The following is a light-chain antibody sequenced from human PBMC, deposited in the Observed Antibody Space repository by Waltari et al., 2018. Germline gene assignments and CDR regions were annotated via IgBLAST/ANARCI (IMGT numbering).Light chain of an antibody. CDR3: LQYNGEPRT. J-gene: IGKJ1*01. V-gene: IGKV1-5*03. CDR1: QKINTW. CDR2: KAS. Sequence: DIQMTPSSSTLSASVGDRVTITCRASQKINTWLAWHQQKPGKAPKLLIYKASSLESGVPSRFSGSGSGTEFTLTISSLQPDDFATYYCLQYNGEPRTFGQGTKVEVK.